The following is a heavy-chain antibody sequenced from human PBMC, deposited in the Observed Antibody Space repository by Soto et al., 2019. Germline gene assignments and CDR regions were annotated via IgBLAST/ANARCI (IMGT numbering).Heavy chain of an antibody. CDR3: ARVPSPFDYYYAMDV. Sequence: PSETLSLTCTVSGDSISSGNKYWSWIRQPPGKGLEWIGYIFSSGTTYYNPSLKSRLTMSLDASQNQFSLKLNSLTDADTAVYFCARVPSPFDYYYAMDVWGQRTTVTVSS. J-gene: IGHJ6*02. V-gene: IGHV4-30-4*01. CDR1: GDSISSGNKY. CDR2: IFSSGTT. D-gene: IGHD3-16*01.